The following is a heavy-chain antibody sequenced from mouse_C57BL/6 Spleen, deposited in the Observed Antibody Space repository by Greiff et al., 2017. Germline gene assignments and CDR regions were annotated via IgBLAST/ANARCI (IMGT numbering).Heavy chain of an antibody. CDR1: GYAFSSSW. V-gene: IGHV1-82*01. D-gene: IGHD4-1*01. Sequence: VKLQESGPELVKPGASVKISCKASGYAFSSSWMNWVKQRPGKGLEWIGRIYPGDGDTNYNGKFKGKATLTADKSSSTAYMQLSSLTSEDSAVYFCARGDWDGYYAMDYWGQGTSVTVSS. CDR3: ARGDWDGYYAMDY. CDR2: IYPGDGDT. J-gene: IGHJ4*01.